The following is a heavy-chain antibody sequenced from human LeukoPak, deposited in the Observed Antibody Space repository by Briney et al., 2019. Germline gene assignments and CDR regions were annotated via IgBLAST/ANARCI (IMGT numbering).Heavy chain of an antibody. V-gene: IGHV3-30*02. CDR3: AKDNPAAIWIAFDI. Sequence: PGGSLRLSCAASGFSFSSYGMHWVRQAPGKGLEWVAFIRYDGSNKYYADSVKGRFTISRDNSKNTLYLQMNSLSAEDTSVYYCAKDNPAAIWIAFDIWGQGTMVTVSS. J-gene: IGHJ3*02. D-gene: IGHD2-2*02. CDR1: GFSFSSYG. CDR2: IRYDGSNK.